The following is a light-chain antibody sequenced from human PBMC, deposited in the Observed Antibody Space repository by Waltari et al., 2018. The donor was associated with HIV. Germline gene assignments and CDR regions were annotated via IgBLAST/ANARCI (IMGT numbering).Light chain of an antibody. V-gene: IGLV1-47*01. Sequence: QSVLSQSPSISGTPGQRVSISCSGSSSNIGGQYVSWYQQVPGTTPKLLIFWNTARPSGVSDRFSGSVSGTSASLAISGRRSEDEADYYCAVWDVSLSAQVFGGGTTLTVL. CDR2: WNT. J-gene: IGLJ3*02. CDR1: SSNIGGQY. CDR3: AVWDVSLSAQV.